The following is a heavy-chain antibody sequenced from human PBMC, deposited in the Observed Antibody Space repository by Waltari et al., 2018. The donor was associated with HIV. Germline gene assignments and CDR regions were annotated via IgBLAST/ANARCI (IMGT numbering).Heavy chain of an antibody. D-gene: IGHD3-22*01. CDR3: ARITMIVVARYFQH. Sequence: EVQLLESGGGLVQPGGSLRLSCAAPGSTFSSFAMRWVRQAPGKGLEWVSAISGSGGSTYYADSVKGRFTISRDNSKNTLYLQMNSLRAEDTAVYYCARITMIVVARYFQHWGQGTLVTVSS. J-gene: IGHJ1*01. CDR2: ISGSGGST. CDR1: GSTFSSFA. V-gene: IGHV3-23*01.